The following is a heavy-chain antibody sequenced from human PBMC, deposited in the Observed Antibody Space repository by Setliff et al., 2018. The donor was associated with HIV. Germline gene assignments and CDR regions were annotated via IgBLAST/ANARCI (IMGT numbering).Heavy chain of an antibody. CDR3: ARDSHCSGPSCYSGGQFFDY. CDR1: GGSFSNYA. J-gene: IGHJ4*02. CDR2: FVPMFGSA. D-gene: IGHD2-15*01. Sequence: SVKVSCKASGGSFSNYAFSWVRQAPGQGLEWMGGFVPMFGSANYAQKFLGRATITADESTNTSYMELTSLRSEDTAVYFCARDSHCSGPSCYSGGQFFDYWGQGTLVTVSS. V-gene: IGHV1-69*13.